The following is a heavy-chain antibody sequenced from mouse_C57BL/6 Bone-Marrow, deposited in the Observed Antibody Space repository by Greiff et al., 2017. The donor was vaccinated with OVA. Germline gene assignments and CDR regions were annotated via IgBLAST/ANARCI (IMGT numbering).Heavy chain of an antibody. Sequence: EVMLVESGPGLVKPSQTVFLSCTATGISITTGNHRWSWNRQFPGNKLEWIGYTYYSGTITYNPFLTRRTIITSDTPKNQFFLEMNSLTAEDTATYCCARDTSNYGWYFDVWGTGTTVTVSS. D-gene: IGHD2-5*01. V-gene: IGHV3-5*01. CDR3: ARDTSNYGWYFDV. J-gene: IGHJ1*03. CDR2: TYYSGTI. CDR1: GISITTGNHR.